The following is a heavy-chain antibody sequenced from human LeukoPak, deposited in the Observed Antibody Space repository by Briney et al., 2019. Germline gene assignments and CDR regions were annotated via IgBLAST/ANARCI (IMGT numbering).Heavy chain of an antibody. CDR2: ISGSGGST. V-gene: IGHV3-23*01. J-gene: IGHJ4*02. CDR1: GFTFSSYA. CDR3: AKDRWGGVAVAPDY. Sequence: GGSLRLSCAASGFTFSSYAMSWVRQAPGKGLEWVSAISGSGGSTYYADSVKGRFTISRDNSKNQLYLQMNSLRAEDTAVYYCAKDRWGGVAVAPDYWGQGTLVTVSS. D-gene: IGHD6-19*01.